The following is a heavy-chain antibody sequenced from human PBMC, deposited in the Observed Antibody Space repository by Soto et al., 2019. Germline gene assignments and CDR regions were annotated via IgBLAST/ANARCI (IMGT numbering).Heavy chain of an antibody. CDR1: GYTFTSYG. CDR2: ISAYNGNT. Sequence: QVQLVQSGAEVKKPGASVKVSCTASGYTFTSYGISWVRQAPGQGLEWMGWISAYNGNTNYVQKLQDRVTMTTDSSTRTAYMELRTLRSDDTAVYYCARVQGCSGGSCYSFWGVEWYFDLWGRGTLVTVSS. V-gene: IGHV1-18*01. CDR3: ARVQGCSGGSCYSFWGVEWYFDL. D-gene: IGHD2-15*01. J-gene: IGHJ2*01.